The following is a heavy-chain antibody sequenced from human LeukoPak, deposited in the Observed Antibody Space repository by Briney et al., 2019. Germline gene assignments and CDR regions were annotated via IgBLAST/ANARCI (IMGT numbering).Heavy chain of an antibody. J-gene: IGHJ5*02. Sequence: PSETLSLTCTVSGGSISSSSYYWGWIRQPPGKGLEWIGSIYYSGSTYYNPSLKSRVTISVDTSKNQFSLKLSFVTAADTAVYYCARQLASSGWYERWGQGTLVTVSS. CDR2: IYYSGST. V-gene: IGHV4-39*01. D-gene: IGHD6-19*01. CDR3: ARQLASSGWYER. CDR1: GGSISSSSYY.